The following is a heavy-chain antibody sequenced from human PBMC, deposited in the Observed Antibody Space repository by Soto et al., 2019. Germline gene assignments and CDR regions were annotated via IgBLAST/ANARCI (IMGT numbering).Heavy chain of an antibody. CDR2: ISGSGGST. J-gene: IGHJ4*02. CDR3: AKQMVRGVIISLGY. V-gene: IGHV3-23*01. D-gene: IGHD3-10*01. CDR1: GFTFSSYA. Sequence: EVQLLESGGGLVQPGGSLRLSCAASGFTFSSYAMSWVRQAPGKGLEWVSAISGSGGSTYYADYVKGRFTISRDNSKNALFLQMNSLRAEDTAVYYCAKQMVRGVIISLGYWGQGTLVTVSS.